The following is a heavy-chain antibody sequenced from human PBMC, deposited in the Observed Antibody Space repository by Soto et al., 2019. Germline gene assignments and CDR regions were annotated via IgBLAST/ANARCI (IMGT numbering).Heavy chain of an antibody. Sequence: GGSLRLSCAASGFTFSSYSMNWVRQAPGKGLEWVSSISSSSSYIYYADSVKGRFTISRDNAKNSLYLQMNSLRAEDTAVYYCARDLGGYIWGSYRYVNYFDYWGQGTLVTVSS. CDR2: ISSSSSYI. CDR3: ARDLGGYIWGSYRYVNYFDY. V-gene: IGHV3-21*01. CDR1: GFTFSSYS. J-gene: IGHJ4*02. D-gene: IGHD3-16*02.